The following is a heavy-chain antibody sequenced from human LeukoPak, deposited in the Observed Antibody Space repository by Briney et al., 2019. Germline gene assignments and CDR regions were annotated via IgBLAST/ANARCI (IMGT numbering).Heavy chain of an antibody. D-gene: IGHD2-8*01. J-gene: IGHJ4*02. V-gene: IGHV3-23*01. CDR2: VSNSGASA. CDR1: GFSFSNYV. CDR3: AKNLEVFTVYYFDY. Sequence: GGSLRLSCAGSGFSFSNYVMTWVRQVPGKGLEWVPTVSNSGASAYYADSVKGRFTISRDNSKNTLYLQMNSLRAEDTAVYYCAKNLEVFTVYYFDYWGQGTLVTVSS.